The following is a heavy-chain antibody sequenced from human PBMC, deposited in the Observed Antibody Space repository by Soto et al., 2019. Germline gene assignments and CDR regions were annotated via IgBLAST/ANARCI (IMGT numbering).Heavy chain of an antibody. V-gene: IGHV3-11*01. CDR3: AKWHTYNYDSLAFSGFDW. J-gene: IGHJ4*02. D-gene: IGHD3-22*01. CDR2: ISSSGSSGSII. Sequence: IRQAPGKGLEWVSYISSSGSSGSIIYYADSVKGRFTISRDNAKNSLYLQMNSLRAEDTAVYYCAKWHTYNYDSLAFSGFDWWGQGTQVTVSS.